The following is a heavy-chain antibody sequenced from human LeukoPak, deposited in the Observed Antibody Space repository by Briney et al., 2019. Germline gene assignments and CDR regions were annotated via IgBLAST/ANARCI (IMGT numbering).Heavy chain of an antibody. D-gene: IGHD3-10*01. Sequence: ASVKVSCKAFGYGFTSYYIHWVRQAPGQGLEWMGIINPSVGGTTYARKFQGGVTMTRDTSTSTVYMELSSLRSEDTAVYYCARHGSGRYYPAEGRVDYWGQGTLVTVSS. CDR3: ARHGSGRYYPAEGRVDY. CDR2: INPSVGGT. CDR1: GYGFTSYY. V-gene: IGHV1-46*03. J-gene: IGHJ4*02.